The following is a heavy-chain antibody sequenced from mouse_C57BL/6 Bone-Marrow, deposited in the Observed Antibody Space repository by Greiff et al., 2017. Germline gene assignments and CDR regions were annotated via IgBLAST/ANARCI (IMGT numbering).Heavy chain of an antibody. CDR1: GFTFSSYG. V-gene: IGHV5-6*01. Sequence: VQLKESGGDLVKPGGSLKLSCAASGFTFSSYGMSWVRQTPDKRLEWVATISSGGSYTYYPDSVKGRFTISRDNAKNTLYLQMSSLKSEDTAMYYGARHADGYYPRYFDVWGTGTTVTVSS. CDR2: ISSGGSYT. CDR3: ARHADGYYPRYFDV. D-gene: IGHD2-3*01. J-gene: IGHJ1*03.